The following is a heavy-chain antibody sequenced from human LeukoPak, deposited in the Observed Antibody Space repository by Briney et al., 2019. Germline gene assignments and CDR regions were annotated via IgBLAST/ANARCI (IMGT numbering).Heavy chain of an antibody. CDR1: GYTFTGYY. V-gene: IGHV1-2*02. J-gene: IGHJ4*02. CDR3: ARTLGYCSGGSCYSYLGPLDY. Sequence: ASVKVSCKASGYTFTGYYMHWVRQAPGQGLEWMGWINPNSGGTNYAQKLQGRVTMTTDTSTSTAYMELRSLRSDDTAVYYCARTLGYCSGGSCYSYLGPLDYWGQGTLVTVSS. D-gene: IGHD2-15*01. CDR2: INPNSGGT.